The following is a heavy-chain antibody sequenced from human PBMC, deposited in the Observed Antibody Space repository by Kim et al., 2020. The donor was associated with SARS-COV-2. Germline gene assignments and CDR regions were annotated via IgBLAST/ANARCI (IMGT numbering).Heavy chain of an antibody. D-gene: IGHD4-17*01. CDR1: GGSVSSGSYY. CDR2: IYYSGST. CDR3: ARGEHDYGGWGGAFDI. V-gene: IGHV4-61*01. J-gene: IGHJ3*02. Sequence: SETLSLTCTVSGGSVSSGSYYWSWLRQPPGKGLEWIGYIYYSGSTNYNPSLKSRVTISVDTSKNQFSLKLSSVTAADTAVYSCARGEHDYGGWGGAFDIWGQGTMVTVSS.